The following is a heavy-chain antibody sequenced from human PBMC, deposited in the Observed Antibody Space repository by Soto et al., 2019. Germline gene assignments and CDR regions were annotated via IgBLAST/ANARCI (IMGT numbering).Heavy chain of an antibody. J-gene: IGHJ6*02. Sequence: QVQLQESGPGLVKPSGTLSLTCAVSGGSISSSNWWSWVRQPPGKGLAWIGEIYHSGSTNYNPSLKSRVTISVDKSKNQFSLKLSSVTAADTAVYYCARVRTKGYCSSTSCYSNYYGMDVWGQGTTVTVSS. CDR1: GGSISSSNW. CDR2: IYHSGST. D-gene: IGHD2-2*01. CDR3: ARVRTKGYCSSTSCYSNYYGMDV. V-gene: IGHV4-4*02.